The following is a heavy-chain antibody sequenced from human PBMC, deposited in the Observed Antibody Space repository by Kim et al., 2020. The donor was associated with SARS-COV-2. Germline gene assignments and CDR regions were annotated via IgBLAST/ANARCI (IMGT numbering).Heavy chain of an antibody. Sequence: SPSFQGHVTISADKSTTTAYLQWSSLKASDTAIYYCARQNTRLFDYYGLDVWGQGTAVTVSS. V-gene: IGHV5-10-1*01. D-gene: IGHD3-16*01. J-gene: IGHJ6*02. CDR3: ARQNTRLFDYYGLDV.